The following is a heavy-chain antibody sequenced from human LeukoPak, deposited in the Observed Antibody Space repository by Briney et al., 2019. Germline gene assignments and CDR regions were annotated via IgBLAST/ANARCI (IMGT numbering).Heavy chain of an antibody. Sequence: SETLSLTCTDSGGSISSYYWSWIRQPPGKGLEWIGYIYTSGSTNYNPSLKSRVTISVDTSKNQFSLKLSSVTAADTAVYYCARRVGSTSPYYYYYMDVWGKGTTVTVSS. V-gene: IGHV4-4*09. J-gene: IGHJ6*03. CDR3: ARRVGSTSPYYYYYMDV. CDR2: IYTSGST. CDR1: GGSISSYY. D-gene: IGHD2-2*01.